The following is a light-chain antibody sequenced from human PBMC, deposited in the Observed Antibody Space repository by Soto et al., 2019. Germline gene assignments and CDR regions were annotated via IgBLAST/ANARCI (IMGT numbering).Light chain of an antibody. Sequence: DIQMTQSPSSLSASVGARVTITCRASQSISSYLNWYQQKPGKAPKLLIYAASSLQSGVPSRFSGSGSGTEFTLTISSLQPEDFATYYCQQSYSTPRTVGQGTKVEIK. J-gene: IGKJ1*01. CDR1: QSISSY. V-gene: IGKV1-39*01. CDR2: AAS. CDR3: QQSYSTPRT.